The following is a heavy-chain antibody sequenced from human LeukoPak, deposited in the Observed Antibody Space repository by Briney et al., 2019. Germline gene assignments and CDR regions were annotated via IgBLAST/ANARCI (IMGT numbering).Heavy chain of an antibody. D-gene: IGHD1-26*01. V-gene: IGHV3-23*01. CDR3: VRDPPRASWVFDY. Sequence: PGGSLRLSCAASGFTFSNYAMSWVRQAPGKALEWVSAITSGGGNTYYAGSVKGRFTISRDNSKNTLYLQMNSLRAEDTAVYYCVRDPPRASWVFDYWGQGTLVSVSS. J-gene: IGHJ4*02. CDR2: ITSGGGNT. CDR1: GFTFSNYA.